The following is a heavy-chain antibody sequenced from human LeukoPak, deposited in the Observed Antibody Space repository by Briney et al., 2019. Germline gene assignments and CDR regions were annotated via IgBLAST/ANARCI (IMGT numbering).Heavy chain of an antibody. Sequence: PGGSLRLSCAASGFTLSGYFMSWVRQAPGEGLEWVASIKGDGSEKYYVDSVKGRFTISRDNAKNSLYLQMNSLRAEDTAVYYCARDPLEFFGANYYYYYGMDVWGQGTTVTVSS. D-gene: IGHD3-3*01. V-gene: IGHV3-7*01. J-gene: IGHJ6*02. CDR1: GFTLSGYF. CDR2: IKGDGSEK. CDR3: ARDPLEFFGANYYYYYGMDV.